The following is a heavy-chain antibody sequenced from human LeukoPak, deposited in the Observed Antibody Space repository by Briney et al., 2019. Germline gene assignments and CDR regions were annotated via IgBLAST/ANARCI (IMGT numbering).Heavy chain of an antibody. Sequence: ERSLRLSCAASGFTFSSYWMSWVRQAPGKGLEWVANIKHDGSAKYYVDSVKGRFTISRDNAQNSLYLQMNGLRADDTAVYYCVYRNDFNYWGQGTLVTVSS. CDR3: VYRNDFNY. CDR2: IKHDGSAK. CDR1: GFTFSSYW. J-gene: IGHJ4*02. D-gene: IGHD1-26*01. V-gene: IGHV3-7*02.